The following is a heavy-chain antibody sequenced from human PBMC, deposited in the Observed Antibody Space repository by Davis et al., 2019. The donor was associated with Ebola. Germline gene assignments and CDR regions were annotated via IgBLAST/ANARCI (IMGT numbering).Heavy chain of an antibody. CDR1: GFTFSSYS. D-gene: IGHD2-8*01. CDR2: ISGSSSSI. CDR3: ARRTNKNFDR. V-gene: IGHV3-48*02. Sequence: GESLKISCAASGFTFSSYSMNWVRQAPGKGLEWVSYISGSSSSIYYADSVKGRFTISRDNAKKSLFLQMNSLRDEDTAVYYCARRTNKNFDRWGPGTLVTVSS. J-gene: IGHJ2*01.